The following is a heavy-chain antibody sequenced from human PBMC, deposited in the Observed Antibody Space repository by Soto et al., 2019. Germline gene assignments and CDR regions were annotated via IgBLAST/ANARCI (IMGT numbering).Heavy chain of an antibody. D-gene: IGHD3-22*01. CDR2: IYYSGST. V-gene: IGHV4-59*01. CDR3: ASSYYYDSSGYPYYFDY. Sequence: QVQLQESGPGLVKPSETLSLTCTVSGGSISSYYWSWIRQPPGKGLEWIGYIYYSGSTNYNPSLKRRVTISVDTSKNQFSLKLSSVTAADTAVYYCASSYYYDSSGYPYYFDYWGQGTLVTVSS. J-gene: IGHJ4*02. CDR1: GGSISSYY.